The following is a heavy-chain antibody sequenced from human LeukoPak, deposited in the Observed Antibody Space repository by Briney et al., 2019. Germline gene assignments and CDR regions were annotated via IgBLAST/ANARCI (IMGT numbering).Heavy chain of an antibody. CDR1: GVPVSSNY. D-gene: IGHD3-10*01. CDR3: ARGGFGGGYFDD. V-gene: IGHV3-66*02. J-gene: IGHJ4*02. CDR2: IYSGDNT. Sequence: TGGSLRLSCAASGVPVSSNYMNWVRQAPGKGLEWVSIIYSGDNTYYADSVKGRFTISRDNSKNTSYLKMNSLRAEDTAVYYCARGGFGGGYFDDWGQGTLVTVSS.